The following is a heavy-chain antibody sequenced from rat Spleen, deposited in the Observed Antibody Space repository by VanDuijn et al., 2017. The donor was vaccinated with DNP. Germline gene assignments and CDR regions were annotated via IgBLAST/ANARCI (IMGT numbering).Heavy chain of an antibody. CDR1: GFTFSDFY. D-gene: IGHD5-1*01. CDR3: ARPNWGYYLDY. V-gene: IGHV5-22*01. CDR2: ISYDGGKI. Sequence: EVQLVESGGGLVQPGGSLKLSCAASGFTFSDFYMAWLRQAPTKGLEWVAYISYDGGKIYYGDSVKGRFTVSRDNEKSTLYLQMNSLRSEDMATYYCARPNWGYYLDYWGQGVMVTVSA. J-gene: IGHJ2*01.